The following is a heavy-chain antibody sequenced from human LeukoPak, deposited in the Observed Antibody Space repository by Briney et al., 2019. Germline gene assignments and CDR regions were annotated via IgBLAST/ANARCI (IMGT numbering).Heavy chain of an antibody. CDR3: AREGGGGGDYDFWSGQSYFDY. V-gene: IGHV3-48*03. D-gene: IGHD3-3*01. CDR1: GFTFSSYE. Sequence: GGSLRLSCAASGFTFSSYEMNWVRQAPGKGLEWVSYISSSGSTIYYADSVKGRFTISRDNAKNSLYLQMNSLRAEDTAVYYCAREGGGGGDYDFWSGQSYFDYWGQGTLVTVSS. J-gene: IGHJ4*02. CDR2: ISSSGSTI.